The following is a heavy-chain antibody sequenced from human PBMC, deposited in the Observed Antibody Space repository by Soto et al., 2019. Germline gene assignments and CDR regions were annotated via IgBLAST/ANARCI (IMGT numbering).Heavy chain of an antibody. CDR2: INAGNGNT. CDR1: GYTFTSYA. Sequence: ASVKVSCKASGYTFTSYAMHWVRQAPGQRLEWMGWINAGNGNTKYSQKFQGRVTITRDTSASTAYMELSSLRSEDTAVYYCARDLIPPPNWFDPWGQGTLVNVSS. V-gene: IGHV1-3*01. D-gene: IGHD3-16*01. CDR3: ARDLIPPPNWFDP. J-gene: IGHJ5*02.